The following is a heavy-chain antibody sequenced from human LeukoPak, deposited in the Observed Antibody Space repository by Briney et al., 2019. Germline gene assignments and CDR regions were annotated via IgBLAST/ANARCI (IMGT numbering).Heavy chain of an antibody. D-gene: IGHD3-9*01. CDR2: IYYSGST. CDR3: ARGGQYYDILTGLLD. J-gene: IGHJ4*02. CDR1: GGSISSYY. V-gene: IGHV4-59*01. Sequence: PSETLSLTCTVSGGSISSYYWSWIRQPPGKGLEWIGYIYYSGSTNYNPSLKSRVTISVDTSKNQFSLKLSSVTAADTAVYYCARGGQYYDILTGLLDWGQGTLVTVSS.